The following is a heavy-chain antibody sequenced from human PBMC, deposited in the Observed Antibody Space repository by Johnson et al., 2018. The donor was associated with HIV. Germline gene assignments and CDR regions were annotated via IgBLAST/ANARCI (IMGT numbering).Heavy chain of an antibody. CDR2: ISYDGSNK. D-gene: IGHD6-19*01. Sequence: QVQLVESGGGVVQPGRSLRLACVASGFTFNLYGLPWVRQAPGKGLEWVAVISYDGSNKYYADSVKGRFTISRDKSKNTLYLQMNSLRAEDTAVYYCAKVRSGWSTGAFDIWGQGTMVTVSS. CDR1: GFTFNLYG. J-gene: IGHJ3*02. V-gene: IGHV3-30*18. CDR3: AKVRSGWSTGAFDI.